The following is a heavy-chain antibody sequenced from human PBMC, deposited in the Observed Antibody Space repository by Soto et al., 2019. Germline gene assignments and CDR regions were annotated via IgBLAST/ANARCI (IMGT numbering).Heavy chain of an antibody. V-gene: IGHV3-74*01. CDR1: GFTFSSYW. Sequence: EVQLVESGGGLVQPGGSLRLSCAASGFTFSSYWMHWVRQAPGKGLVWVSRINSDGSSTSYADSVKGRFTISRDNAKNALYLQMNSLRAEDTAVYYCALARAGFHPIDYWGQGTLVTVSS. CDR3: ALARAGFHPIDY. J-gene: IGHJ4*02. CDR2: INSDGSST.